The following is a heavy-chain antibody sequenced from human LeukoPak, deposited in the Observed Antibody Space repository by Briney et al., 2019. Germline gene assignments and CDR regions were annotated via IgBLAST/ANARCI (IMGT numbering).Heavy chain of an antibody. CDR1: GGTFSSYA. CDR2: IIPIFGTA. Sequence: SVKVSCKASGGTFSSYAISWVRQAPGQGLEWMGRIIPIFGTANYAQKFQGRVTITTDESTSTAYMELSSLRSEDTAVYYCARVIAAAGTEWFDPWGQGTLVTVSS. V-gene: IGHV1-69*05. CDR3: ARVIAAAGTEWFDP. J-gene: IGHJ5*02. D-gene: IGHD6-13*01.